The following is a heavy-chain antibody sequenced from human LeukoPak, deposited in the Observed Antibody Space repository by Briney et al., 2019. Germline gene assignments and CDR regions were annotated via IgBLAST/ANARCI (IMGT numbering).Heavy chain of an antibody. J-gene: IGHJ4*02. CDR1: GFTFRNYG. CDR2: IRYDGNNK. V-gene: IGHV3-30*02. D-gene: IGHD7-27*01. CDR3: AKGSSDWGSN. Sequence: GGSLRLSXAASGFTFRNYGMHWVRQAPGKGLEWVAFIRYDGNNKYYADSVKGRFTISRDNSKNTLYLQMNSLRGEDTAVYYCAKGSSDWGSNWGQGTLVTVSS.